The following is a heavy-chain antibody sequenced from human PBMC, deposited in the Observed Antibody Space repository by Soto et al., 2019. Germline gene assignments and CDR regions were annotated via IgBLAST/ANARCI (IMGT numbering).Heavy chain of an antibody. J-gene: IGHJ6*02. CDR2: IRNKANSYAT. CDR1: GITFSGSA. Sequence: EVQLVESGGGLVQPGGSLKLSCAASGITFSGSAIHWVRQTSGKGLEWVGLIRNKANSYATVYAASVKGRFTISRDDSKNTYLQMDSLKTEDTAVYYCTRASGDYWNYYGLDVWGPGTTVTV. V-gene: IGHV3-73*02. D-gene: IGHD2-15*01. CDR3: TRASGDYWNYYGLDV.